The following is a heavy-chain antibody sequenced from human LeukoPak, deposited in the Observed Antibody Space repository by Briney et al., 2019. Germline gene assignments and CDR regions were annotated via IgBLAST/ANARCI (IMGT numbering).Heavy chain of an antibody. V-gene: IGHV4-59*01. CDR2: IYYTGST. CDR1: GGSIDSYY. Sequence: SETLSLTCTVSGGSIDSYYWSWLRQPPGKGLEWIGYIYYTGSTEYHPSLKSRVTISLDTSKNQFSLKLTSVTAADTAVYYCARVYQSAEYYFDYWGQGNLVSVSS. CDR3: ARVYQSAEYYFDY. J-gene: IGHJ4*02. D-gene: IGHD2-2*01.